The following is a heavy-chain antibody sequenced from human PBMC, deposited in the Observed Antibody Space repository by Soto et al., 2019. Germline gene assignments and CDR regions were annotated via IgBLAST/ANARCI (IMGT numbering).Heavy chain of an antibody. D-gene: IGHD6-25*01. J-gene: IGHJ5*02. Sequence: SETLSLTCAVSGGSISSGGYSWSWIRQPPGKGLEWIGYIYHSGSTYYNPSLKSRVTISVDRSKNQFSLKLSSVTAADTAVYYCARRTGKERLQQFDPWGQGTLVTVSS. CDR3: ARRTGKERLQQFDP. CDR1: GGSISSGGYS. V-gene: IGHV4-30-2*01. CDR2: IYHSGST.